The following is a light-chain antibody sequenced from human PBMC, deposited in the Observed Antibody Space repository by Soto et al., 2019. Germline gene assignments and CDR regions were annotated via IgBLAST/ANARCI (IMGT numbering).Light chain of an antibody. J-gene: IGKJ5*01. Sequence: DIKMPPSPSSLSSSVGERVTITCRASQSISSYLNWYQQKPGKAPKLLVYAASNLQSGVPSRFSGSGSCTDLTRSISSLQFEDFATYYCQQSYSTPRTFGQGTRLE. CDR1: QSISSY. CDR3: QQSYSTPRT. CDR2: AAS. V-gene: IGKV1-39*01.